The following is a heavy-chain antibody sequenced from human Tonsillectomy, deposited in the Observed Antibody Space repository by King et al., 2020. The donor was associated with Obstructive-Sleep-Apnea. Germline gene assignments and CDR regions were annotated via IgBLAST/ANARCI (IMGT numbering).Heavy chain of an antibody. J-gene: IGHJ4*02. CDR1: GYTFAKYA. Sequence: QLVQSGAEVKKPGASVKVSCKASGYTFAKYAIHWVRQAPGQRLEWMGWINAGNGNTKYSEKFQGRVTITRDTSASTAYMELSNLKSEDTAVYFCAWDRDGFYLVLDYFDYWGPGTLVTVSS. D-gene: IGHD2/OR15-2a*01. V-gene: IGHV1-3*01. CDR2: INAGNGNT. CDR3: AWDRDGFYLVLDYFDY.